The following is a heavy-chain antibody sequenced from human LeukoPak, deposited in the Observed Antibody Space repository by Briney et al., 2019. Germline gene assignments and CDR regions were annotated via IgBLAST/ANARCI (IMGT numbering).Heavy chain of an antibody. CDR2: IHYSGIT. J-gene: IGHJ3*02. CDR3: ARHDFFAFDI. V-gene: IGHV4-59*01. Sequence: KPSETLSLTCTVSGVSISNYYWSWIRQPPGKGLEWIGYIHYSGITNYSPSLKSRVTISVDTSKNHFSLKLNSVTAADAAVYYCARHDFFAFDIWGQGTMVTVSS. CDR1: GVSISNYY. D-gene: IGHD2-21*02.